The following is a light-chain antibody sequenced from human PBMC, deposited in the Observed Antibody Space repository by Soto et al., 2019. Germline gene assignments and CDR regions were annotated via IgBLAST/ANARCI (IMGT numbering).Light chain of an antibody. V-gene: IGLV1-40*01. CDR2: GNT. J-gene: IGLJ1*01. Sequence: LTQPPAVSGAPGQRVTISCTGSSPNIGSTYDVQWYQQLPGTAPKLLIHGNTNRPSGVPDRFSGSKSGTSASLAITGLQADDEADYYCQSYDDSLSVHYVFGTGTKVTVL. CDR3: QSYDDSLSVHYV. CDR1: SPNIGSTYD.